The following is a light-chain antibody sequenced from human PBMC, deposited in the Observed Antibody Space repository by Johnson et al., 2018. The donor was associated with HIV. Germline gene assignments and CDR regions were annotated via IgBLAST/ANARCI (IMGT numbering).Light chain of an antibody. CDR1: TSTMGNIY. V-gene: IGLV1-51*01. CDR3: GTWDSSLRADV. Sequence: QRPSVSAAPGRRAPTSSSGGTSTMGNIYVSCYRHLPGPPPKLLIFDNNKHPSGIPTHFSASKSAPYATLALTDLRPGDEADYYCGTWDSSLRADVFGTGTKVTVL. J-gene: IGLJ1*01. CDR2: DNN.